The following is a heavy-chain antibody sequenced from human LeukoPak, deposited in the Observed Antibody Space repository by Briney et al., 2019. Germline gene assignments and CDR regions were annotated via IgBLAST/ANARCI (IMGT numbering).Heavy chain of an antibody. CDR3: ARGYYDSSGYYYFDY. V-gene: IGHV3-48*03. D-gene: IGHD3-22*01. Sequence: PGGSLRLSCAASGFTFSTYEMNWVRQAPGKGLEWLSYITGSGSTKYYADSVRGRFTISRDNSKNTLYLQMNSLRAEDTAVYYCARGYYDSSGYYYFDYWGQGTLVTVSS. CDR2: ITGSGSTK. CDR1: GFTFSTYE. J-gene: IGHJ4*02.